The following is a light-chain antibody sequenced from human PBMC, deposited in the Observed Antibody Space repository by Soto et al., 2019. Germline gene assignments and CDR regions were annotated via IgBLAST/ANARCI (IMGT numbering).Light chain of an antibody. CDR3: LQDYGDSWT. CDR2: AAS. Sequence: QMTQSPSSLSASVGEKISITCRASRDVGSDVSWYQQKPGQAPKLLIYAASNLYTGVPSRFSGSRSGTEFTLTISSLQPEDFVSYYCLQDYGDSWTFGQGTKVEIE. J-gene: IGKJ1*01. CDR1: RDVGSD. V-gene: IGKV1-6*01.